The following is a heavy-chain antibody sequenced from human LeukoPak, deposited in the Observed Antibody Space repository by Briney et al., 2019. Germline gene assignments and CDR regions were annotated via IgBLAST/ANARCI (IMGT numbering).Heavy chain of an antibody. J-gene: IGHJ4*02. D-gene: IGHD5-12*01. CDR3: ARGIEWLRYLEY. CDR1: GYTFTSYY. CDR2: INPSGGST. Sequence: ASVKVSCKASGYTFTSYYMHWVRQAPGQGLEWAGIINPSGGSTSYAQKFQGRVTMTRDTSTNTVYMELSSLRSEDTAVYYCARGIEWLRYLEYWGQGTLVTVSS. V-gene: IGHV1-46*01.